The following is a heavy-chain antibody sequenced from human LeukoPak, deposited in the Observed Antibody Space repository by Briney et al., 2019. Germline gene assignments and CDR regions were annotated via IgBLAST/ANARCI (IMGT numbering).Heavy chain of an antibody. CDR2: IYYSGST. D-gene: IGHD5-24*01. CDR3: ATVEMATILAF. CDR1: GDSVSSSDYY. J-gene: IGHJ4*02. V-gene: IGHV4-30-4*01. Sequence: SETLSLTCTVSGDSVSSSDYYWSWIRQPPGKGLEWIGYIYYSGSTYYNPSFKSRVTISVDTSKNQFSLKLSSVTAADTAVYYCATVEMATILAFWGQGTLVTVSS.